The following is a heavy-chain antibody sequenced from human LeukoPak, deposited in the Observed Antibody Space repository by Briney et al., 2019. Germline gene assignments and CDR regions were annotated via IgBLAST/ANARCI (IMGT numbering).Heavy chain of an antibody. J-gene: IGHJ4*02. Sequence: GASVKVSCKASGYTFTGYYMHWVRQAPGQGLEWMGWINPNSGDTNYAQKFQGRVTMTRDTSISTAYMELSRLRSDDTAVYYCARAKSRYSGSSFDYWGQGTLVTVSS. CDR2: INPNSGDT. D-gene: IGHD1-26*01. CDR1: GYTFTGYY. V-gene: IGHV1-2*02. CDR3: ARAKSRYSGSSFDY.